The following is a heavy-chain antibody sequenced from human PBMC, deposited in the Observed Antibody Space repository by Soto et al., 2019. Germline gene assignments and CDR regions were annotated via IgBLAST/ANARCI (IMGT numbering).Heavy chain of an antibody. J-gene: IGHJ4*02. D-gene: IGHD6-19*01. Sequence: GGSLRLSCAASGFSISRVWMHWVRQAPGEGLEWVSAISGSGGSTYYADSVKGRFTISRDNSKNTLYLQMNSLRAEDTAVYYCAKGGQWLVLYYFDYWGQGTLVTVSS. CDR3: AKGGQWLVLYYFDY. CDR2: ISGSGGST. V-gene: IGHV3-23*01. CDR1: GFSISRVW.